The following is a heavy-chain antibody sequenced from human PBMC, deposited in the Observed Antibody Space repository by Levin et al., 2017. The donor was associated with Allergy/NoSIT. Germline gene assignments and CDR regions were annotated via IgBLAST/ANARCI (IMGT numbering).Heavy chain of an antibody. J-gene: IGHJ4*02. CDR2: FDPEDGET. CDR1: GYTLTELS. V-gene: IGHV1-24*01. D-gene: IGHD3-10*01. Sequence: GGSLRLSCKVSGYTLTELSMHWVRQAPGKGLEWMGGFDPEDGETIYAQKFQGRVTMTEDTSTDTAYMELSSLRSEDTAVYYCATGIWFGELNGDYWGQGTLVTVSS. CDR3: ATGIWFGELNGDY.